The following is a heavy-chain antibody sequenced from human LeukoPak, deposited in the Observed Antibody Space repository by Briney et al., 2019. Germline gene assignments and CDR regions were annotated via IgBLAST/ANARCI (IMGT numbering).Heavy chain of an antibody. CDR1: GFTFSDYS. J-gene: IGHJ4*02. V-gene: IGHV3-48*01. Sequence: GGSLRLSCAACGFTFSDYSMNWVRQAPGKGLEWISYIGIDSGNTNYADSVKGRFTISGDKAKNSLYLQMNGLRVEDTAVYYCARDYKYAFDNWGQGTLVTVSS. CDR3: ARDYKYAFDN. D-gene: IGHD5-24*01. CDR2: IGIDSGNT.